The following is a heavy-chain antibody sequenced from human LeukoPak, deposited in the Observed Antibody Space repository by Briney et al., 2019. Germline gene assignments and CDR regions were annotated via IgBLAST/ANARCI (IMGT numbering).Heavy chain of an antibody. V-gene: IGHV1-2*02. CDR3: ATDHSMANTAWWFDP. CDR1: GYTFTGYY. CDR2: INPNSGGT. D-gene: IGHD5-24*01. J-gene: IGHJ5*02. Sequence: ASVKVSCKTSGYTFTGYYMHWVRQAPGQGLEWMGWINPNSGGTNYAQEFQGRVTMTRDTYTSTVYMELNSLRSEDTAFYYCATDHSMANTAWWFDPWGQGTLVTVSS.